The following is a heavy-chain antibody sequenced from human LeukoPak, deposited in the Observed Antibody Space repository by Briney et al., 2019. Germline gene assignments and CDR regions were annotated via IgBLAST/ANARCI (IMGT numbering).Heavy chain of an antibody. CDR1: GFTFNSYA. D-gene: IGHD2-2*01. CDR3: ARDSLLPAAIHWYFDL. V-gene: IGHV3-23*01. Sequence: GGSLRLSCAASGFTFNSYAVSWVRQAPGKGLEWVSAISGTGENTYYADSVKGRFTISRDNSKNSVYLQMNSLRAEDTAFYYCARDSLLPAAIHWYFDLWGRGTLVTVSS. CDR2: ISGTGENT. J-gene: IGHJ2*01.